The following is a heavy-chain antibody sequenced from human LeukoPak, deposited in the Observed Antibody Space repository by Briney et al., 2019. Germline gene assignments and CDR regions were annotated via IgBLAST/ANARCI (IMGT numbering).Heavy chain of an antibody. D-gene: IGHD2-21*02. CDR2: ISAYNGNT. CDR1: GYTFTSYG. J-gene: IGHJ4*02. Sequence: GASVKVSCKASGYTFTSYGISWVRQAPGQGLEWMGWISAYNGNTNYAQKLQGRVTMTTDTPTSTAYMELRSLRSDDTAVYCCARERIAYCGGDCSYDYWGQGTLVTVSS. CDR3: ARERIAYCGGDCSYDY. V-gene: IGHV1-18*01.